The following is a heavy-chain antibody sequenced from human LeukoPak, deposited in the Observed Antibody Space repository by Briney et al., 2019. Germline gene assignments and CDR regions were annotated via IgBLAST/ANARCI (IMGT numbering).Heavy chain of an antibody. D-gene: IGHD2-8*01. V-gene: IGHV3-11*06. Sequence: GGSLRLSCTASGFTFSDSYMTWIRQAPGKGLEWVSYISNSGREINYADSVKGRFTISRDNAKNSLYLQMNSLRTEDTAVYYCARESLYGNWFDSWGQGTLVTVSS. J-gene: IGHJ5*01. CDR3: ARESLYGNWFDS. CDR1: GFTFSDSY. CDR2: ISNSGREI.